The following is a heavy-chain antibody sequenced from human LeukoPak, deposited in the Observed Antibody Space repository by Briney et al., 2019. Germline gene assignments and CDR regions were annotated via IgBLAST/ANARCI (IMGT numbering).Heavy chain of an antibody. J-gene: IGHJ4*02. CDR3: ADYDSSGYQNFDY. CDR1: GFTFSSYS. Sequence: GGSLRLSCAASGFTFSSYSMNWVRQAPGKGLEWVSSISSSSSYIYYADSVKGRFTISRDNSKNTLYLQMNSLRAEDTAVYYCADYDSSGYQNFDYWGQGTLVTVSS. V-gene: IGHV3-21*04. CDR2: ISSSSSYI. D-gene: IGHD3-22*01.